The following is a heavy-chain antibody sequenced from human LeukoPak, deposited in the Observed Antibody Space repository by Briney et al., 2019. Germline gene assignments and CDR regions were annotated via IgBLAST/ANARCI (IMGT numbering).Heavy chain of an antibody. V-gene: IGHV3-30*02. CDR1: GFTFSSYG. CDR2: IRYDGSNK. Sequence: PGGSLRLSCAASGFTFSSYGMHWVRQAPGKGLEGVAFIRYDGSNKYYADSVKGRFTISRDNSKNTLYLQMNSLRAEDTAVYYCAKAYFYGPGSDLGFDPWGQGTLVTVSS. J-gene: IGHJ5*02. CDR3: AKAYFYGPGSDLGFDP. D-gene: IGHD3-10*01.